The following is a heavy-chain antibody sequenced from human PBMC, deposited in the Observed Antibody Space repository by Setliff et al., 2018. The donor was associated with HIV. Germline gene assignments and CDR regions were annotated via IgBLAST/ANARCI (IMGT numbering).Heavy chain of an antibody. CDR1: GGSISSTNYF. V-gene: IGHV4-39*01. CDR2: IYYHGST. D-gene: IGHD3-16*01. Sequence: SETLSLTCTVSGGSISSTNYFWGGIRQPPGKGLEWIGTIYYHGSTYYNPSLKSRVTISIDTSKNQFSLQLTSVTAADTAVYYCVNPSGAMGDFDSWGQGTLVTVSS. J-gene: IGHJ4*02. CDR3: VNPSGAMGDFDS.